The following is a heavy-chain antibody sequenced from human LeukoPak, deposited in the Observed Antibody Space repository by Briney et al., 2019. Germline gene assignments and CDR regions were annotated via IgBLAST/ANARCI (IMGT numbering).Heavy chain of an antibody. Sequence: GGSLRLSCAASGFSLNSYSMNWVRQAPGKGLEWVSSISTNGHIYYADSVKGRFAIFGDDAENSLYLQMNSLRAEDTALYYCARGLAGLDYWGQGTLVTVSS. CDR3: ARGLAGLDY. D-gene: IGHD3-3*02. V-gene: IGHV3-21*04. CDR2: ISTNGHI. CDR1: GFSLNSYS. J-gene: IGHJ4*02.